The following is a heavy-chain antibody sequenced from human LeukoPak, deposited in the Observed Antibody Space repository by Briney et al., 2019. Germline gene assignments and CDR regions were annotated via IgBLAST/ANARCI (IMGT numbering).Heavy chain of an antibody. CDR1: GYTFTGYY. D-gene: IGHD1-26*01. CDR2: INPNSGGT. CDR3: ARVRPDPWELPDY. J-gene: IGHJ4*02. Sequence: ASVKVSCKASGYTFTGYYMHWVRQAPGQGLEWMGWINPNSGGTNYAQKFQGRVTMTRDTSISTAYMELSRLRSDDTAVYYCARVRPDPWELPDYWGQGTLVTVSS. V-gene: IGHV1-2*02.